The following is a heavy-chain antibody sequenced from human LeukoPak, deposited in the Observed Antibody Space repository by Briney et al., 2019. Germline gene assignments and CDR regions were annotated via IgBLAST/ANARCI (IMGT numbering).Heavy chain of an antibody. CDR2: INPNSGGT. V-gene: IGHV1-2*02. D-gene: IGHD6-13*01. J-gene: IGHJ3*02. Sequence: ASVKVSCKASGYTFTGYYMHWVRQAPGQGLEWMGWINPNSGGTNYARKFQGRVTMTRDTSISTAYMELSRLRSDDTAVYYCARTAGTGAFDIWGQGTMVTVSS. CDR3: ARTAGTGAFDI. CDR1: GYTFTGYY.